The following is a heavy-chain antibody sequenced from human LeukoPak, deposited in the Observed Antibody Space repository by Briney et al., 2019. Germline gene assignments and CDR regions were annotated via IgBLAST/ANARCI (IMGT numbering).Heavy chain of an antibody. CDR1: GYTFTSYY. D-gene: IGHD5-12*01. CDR2: INPSGGST. J-gene: IGHJ4*02. Sequence: GASVKVSCKASGYTFTSYYMHWVRQAPGQGLEWMGIINPSGGSTSYAQKFQGRVTMTRDTSTSTVCMELSSLRSEDTAVYYCARDWGDYDFLDYWGQGTLVTVSS. CDR3: ARDWGDYDFLDY. V-gene: IGHV1-46*01.